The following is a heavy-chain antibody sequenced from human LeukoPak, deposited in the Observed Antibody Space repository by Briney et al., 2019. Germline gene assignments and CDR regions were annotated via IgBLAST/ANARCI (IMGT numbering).Heavy chain of an antibody. J-gene: IGHJ3*02. V-gene: IGHV1-18*01. D-gene: IGHD2/OR15-2a*01. CDR2: ISACNGNT. Sequence: ASVKVSCKASGYTFTSYGISRVRQAPGQGLEWMGWISACNGNTNYAQKLQGRVTMTTDTSTSTAYMELSRLRSDDTAVYYCARVRRIGLDAFDIWGQGTMVTVSS. CDR3: ARVRRIGLDAFDI. CDR1: GYTFTSYG.